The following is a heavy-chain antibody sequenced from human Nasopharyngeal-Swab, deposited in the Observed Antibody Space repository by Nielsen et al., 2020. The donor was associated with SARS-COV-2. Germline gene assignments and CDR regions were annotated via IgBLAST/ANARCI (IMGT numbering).Heavy chain of an antibody. D-gene: IGHD5-18*01. CDR1: GYTFTSYY. CDR2: INPSGGST. J-gene: IGHJ6*03. Sequence: ASVKVSCKASGYTFTSYYMHWVRQAPGQGPEWMGIINPSGGSTSYAQKFQGRVTMTRDTSTSTVYMELSSLRSEDTAVYYCARASFYSYGEAYYYMDVWGKGTTVTVSS. CDR3: ARASFYSYGEAYYYMDV. V-gene: IGHV1-46*01.